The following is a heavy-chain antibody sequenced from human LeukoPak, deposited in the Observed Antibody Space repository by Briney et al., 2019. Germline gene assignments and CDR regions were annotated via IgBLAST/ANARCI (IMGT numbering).Heavy chain of an antibody. J-gene: IGHJ4*02. CDR3: AREGITMVRGVIMRYYFDY. D-gene: IGHD3-10*01. Sequence: PGGSLRLSCAASGFTFNYYWMHWVRQAPGKGLVWVSRINSDGSNTSYADSVKGRFTISRDNAKNTLYLQMNSLRAEDTAVYYCAREGITMVRGVIMRYYFDYWGQGTLVTVSS. CDR1: GFTFNYYW. CDR2: INSDGSNT. V-gene: IGHV3-74*01.